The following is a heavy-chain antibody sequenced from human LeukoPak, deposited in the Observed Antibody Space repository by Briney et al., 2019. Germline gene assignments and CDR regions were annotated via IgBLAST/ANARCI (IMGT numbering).Heavy chain of an antibody. CDR3: ARGHDYGGNDDY. V-gene: IGHV4-38-2*01. CDR1: GYSISSGYY. Sequence: PSETLSLTCAVSGYSISSGYYWGWIRQSPVKGLEWIGSIYHSGSTYYNPSLKSRVTISVDTSKNQFSLKLSSVTAADTAVYYCARGHDYGGNDDYWGQGTLVTVSS. D-gene: IGHD4-23*01. J-gene: IGHJ4*02. CDR2: IYHSGST.